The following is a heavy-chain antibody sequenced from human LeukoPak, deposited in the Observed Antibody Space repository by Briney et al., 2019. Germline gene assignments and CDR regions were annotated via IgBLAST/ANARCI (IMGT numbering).Heavy chain of an antibody. CDR3: ARGTLYRGWSYYLDF. CDR2: IYYSGST. D-gene: IGHD6-19*01. V-gene: IGHV4-39*07. Sequence: SETLSLTCTVSGGSISSSSYYWGWIRQPPGKGLERIGSIYYSGSTYYNPSLKSRVSMSVDTSKNQLSLKLSSVTAADTAVYHCARGTLYRGWSYYLDFWGQGSQVTVSS. CDR1: GGSISSSSYY. J-gene: IGHJ4*02.